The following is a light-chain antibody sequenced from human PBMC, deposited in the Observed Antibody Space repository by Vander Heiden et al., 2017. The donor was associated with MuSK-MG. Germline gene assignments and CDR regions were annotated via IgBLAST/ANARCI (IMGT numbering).Light chain of an antibody. J-gene: IGKJ3*01. CDR1: QSVGSD. Sequence: EIVLTQSPATLSLSPGERATLSCRASQSVGSDLVWYQQKPGQAPRLLIYDASNRAAGIPARFSGSGSGTDCTLTISSLEPEELAVYYCQQRSNGHRGPFTFGRGTKVDIK. V-gene: IGKV3-11*01. CDR3: QQRSNGHRGPFT. CDR2: DAS.